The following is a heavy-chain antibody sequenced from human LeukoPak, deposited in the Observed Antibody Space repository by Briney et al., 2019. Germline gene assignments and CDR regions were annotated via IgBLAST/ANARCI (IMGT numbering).Heavy chain of an antibody. V-gene: IGHV3-23*01. CDR1: GFTFSSYA. CDR3: AKDEGYDSSGSTFDY. CDR2: ISGSGGST. D-gene: IGHD3-22*01. J-gene: IGHJ4*02. Sequence: GGSLRLSCAASGFTFSSYAMSWVRQAPGKGLEWVSAISGSGGSTYYADSVKGRFTISRDNSKNTLYLQMSSLRAEDTAVYYCAKDEGYDSSGSTFDYWGQGTLVTVSS.